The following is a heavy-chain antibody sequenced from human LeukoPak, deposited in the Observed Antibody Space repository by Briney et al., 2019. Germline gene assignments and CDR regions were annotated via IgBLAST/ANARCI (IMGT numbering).Heavy chain of an antibody. CDR2: IYYSGST. J-gene: IGHJ4*02. CDR1: GGSISSSSYY. Sequence: PSETLSLTCTVSGGSISSSSYYWGWIRQPPGKGLEWIGSIYYSGSTYYNPSLKSRVTISVDTSKNQFSLKLSSVTAADTAVYYCARGGYSSSWYDGYWGQGTLVTVSS. V-gene: IGHV4-39*01. D-gene: IGHD6-13*01. CDR3: ARGGYSSSWYDGY.